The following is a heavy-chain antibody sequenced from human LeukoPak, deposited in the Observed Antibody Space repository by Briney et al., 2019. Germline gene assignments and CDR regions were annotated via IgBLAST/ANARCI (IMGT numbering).Heavy chain of an antibody. Sequence: GGSLRLSCAASGFTFRTYWMSWVRQAPGKGLEWVANIKQDGNEKYYVDSVKGRFTISRDNAKNSLDLQMDSLRAEDTAVYYCARAGLVYYFDYWGQGTLVTVSS. CDR2: IKQDGNEK. CDR3: ARAGLVYYFDY. CDR1: GFTFRTYW. D-gene: IGHD3/OR15-3a*01. V-gene: IGHV3-7*01. J-gene: IGHJ4*02.